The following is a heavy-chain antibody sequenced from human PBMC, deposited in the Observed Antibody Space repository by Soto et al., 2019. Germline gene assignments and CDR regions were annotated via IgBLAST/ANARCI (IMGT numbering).Heavy chain of an antibody. CDR2: ISIRGGDE. CDR3: ARGTIVARQHLDY. D-gene: IGHD6-6*01. Sequence: GGSLRLSCAASGFTFSSYAMHWARQAPGKGLEWVTVISIRGGDEYYAESVRGRFTTSRDDSKNTLYLQMDSLRVEDTAVYYCARGTIVARQHLDYWGQGTLVTVSS. CDR1: GFTFSSYA. J-gene: IGHJ4*02. V-gene: IGHV3-30*03.